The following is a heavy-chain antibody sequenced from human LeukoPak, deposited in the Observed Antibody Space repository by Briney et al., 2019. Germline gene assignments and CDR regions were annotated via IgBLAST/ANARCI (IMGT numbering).Heavy chain of an antibody. CDR1: GFTFEDYS. CDR2: ITWVGTST. J-gene: IGHJ4*02. Sequence: GGSLRLSCAPSGFTFEDYSIHWVRQAPGKGLEWVSLITWVGTSTYYADSVKGRFTISRDNSQNTLYLQMSSLRAEDTAVYYCAKDVSSGWHTPFDYWGQGTLVTVSS. V-gene: IGHV3-43*01. D-gene: IGHD6-19*01. CDR3: AKDVSSGWHTPFDY.